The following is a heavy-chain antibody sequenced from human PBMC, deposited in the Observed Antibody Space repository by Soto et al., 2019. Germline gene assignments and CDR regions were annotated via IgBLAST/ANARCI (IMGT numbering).Heavy chain of an antibody. CDR2: IRATSAGT. CDR1: GFTFSSYA. CDR3: AKDLPTEYDVLTGYAIRAFDF. J-gene: IGHJ4*02. Sequence: GGSLRLSCAASGFTFSSYAMTWVRQAPGKGLEWVSTIRATSAGTYYTDSVKGRFTISRDNSKKILFLQMNSLRAEDTALYFCAKDLPTEYDVLTGYAIRAFDFWGQGTLVTVSS. D-gene: IGHD3-9*01. V-gene: IGHV3-23*01.